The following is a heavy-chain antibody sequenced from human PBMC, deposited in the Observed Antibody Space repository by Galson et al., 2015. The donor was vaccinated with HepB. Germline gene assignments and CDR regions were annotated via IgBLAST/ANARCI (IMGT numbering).Heavy chain of an antibody. CDR1: GFTFSIYP. D-gene: IGHD1-26*01. CDR2: FSGNSDNR. V-gene: IGHV3-23*01. J-gene: IGHJ4*02. CDR3: AKRSYSRSPPSGTNEYYFDS. Sequence: SLRLSCAASGFTFSIYPMSWVRQAPGKGLEWVSTFSGNSDNRYYADSVEGRFTISRDNSKNTLSLQMNSLRAEDTAVYYCAKRSYSRSPPSGTNEYYFDSWGQGALVTVSS.